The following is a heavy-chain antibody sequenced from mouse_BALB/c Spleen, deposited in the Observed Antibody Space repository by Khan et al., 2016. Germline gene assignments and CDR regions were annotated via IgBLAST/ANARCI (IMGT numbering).Heavy chain of an antibody. V-gene: IGHV9-3-1*01. D-gene: IGHD1-1*01. CDR2: INTYSGES. CDR3: ERCRYYYGSGRYFDV. CDR1: GYTFTNYG. Sequence: QIQLVQSGPELKRPGKTVKISCKASGYTFTNYGINWVKQAPGKGLKWMGWINTYSGESTYADDFKGRFAFSLETSANTAYLQINNLKNEDTATNFCERCRYYYGSGRYFDVWGEGTTVTVSS. J-gene: IGHJ1*01.